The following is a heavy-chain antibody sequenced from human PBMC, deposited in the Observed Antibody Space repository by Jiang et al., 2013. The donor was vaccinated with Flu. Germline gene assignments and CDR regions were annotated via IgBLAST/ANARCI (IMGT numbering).Heavy chain of an antibody. Sequence: NSAAWNWIRQSPSRGLEWLGRTYYRSKWYNDYAVSVKSRITINPDTSKNQFSLQLNSVTPEDTAVYYCARELGAKYYPNGVDPWGQGTLVTVSS. D-gene: IGHD1-26*01. V-gene: IGHV6-1*01. CDR3: ARELGAKYYPNGVDP. CDR2: TYYRSKWYN. J-gene: IGHJ5*02. CDR1: NSAA.